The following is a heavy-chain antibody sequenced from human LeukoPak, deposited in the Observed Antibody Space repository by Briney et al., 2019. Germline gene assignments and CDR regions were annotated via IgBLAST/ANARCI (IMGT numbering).Heavy chain of an antibody. CDR1: GFTFSSYA. CDR2: ISGSGGST. Sequence: PGGSLRLSCAASGFTFSSYAMSWVRQAPGKGLEWVSAISGSGGSTYYADSVKGRFTISRDNSKNTLYLQMNSLRAEDTAVYYCEKDLLDYYDSSGYYYGSLDYWGQGTLVTVSS. D-gene: IGHD3-22*01. V-gene: IGHV3-23*01. CDR3: EKDLLDYYDSSGYYYGSLDY. J-gene: IGHJ4*02.